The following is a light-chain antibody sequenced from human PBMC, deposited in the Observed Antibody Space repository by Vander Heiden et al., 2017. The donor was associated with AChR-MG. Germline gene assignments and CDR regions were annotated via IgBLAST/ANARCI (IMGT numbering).Light chain of an antibody. CDR2: WAS. J-gene: IGKJ1*01. Sequence: DIVMTQSPDSLAVSLGERATINCKSSQSVLDSSDNKNYLAWYQQSPGQPPKLLIFWASTRESGVPDRFSGSGSGTDFTLTISSLQAEDVAVYYCQQDDSAPQTFGQGTKVEIK. V-gene: IGKV4-1*01. CDR1: QSVLDSSDNKNY. CDR3: QQDDSAPQT.